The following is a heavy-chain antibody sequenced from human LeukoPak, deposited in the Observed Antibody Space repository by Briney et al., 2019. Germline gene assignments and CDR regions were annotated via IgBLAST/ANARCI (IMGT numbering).Heavy chain of an antibody. CDR3: ARDAVDTANAV. Sequence: GGSLRLSCAASEFTFTTYWMHWVRQAPGKGLVWVSHINSDGSITSYADSVKGRFTISRDNAKNTLYLQMNSLRAEDTAVYYCARDAVDTANAVWGQGTTVTVSS. J-gene: IGHJ6*02. CDR2: INSDGSIT. V-gene: IGHV3-74*01. CDR1: EFTFTTYW. D-gene: IGHD5-18*01.